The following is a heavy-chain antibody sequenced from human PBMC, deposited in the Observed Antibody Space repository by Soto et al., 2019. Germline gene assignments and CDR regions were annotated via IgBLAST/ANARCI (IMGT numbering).Heavy chain of an antibody. D-gene: IGHD3-16*01. CDR2: IIPFFKAT. V-gene: IGHV1-69*01. J-gene: IGHJ6*02. CDR1: GDTFSSQA. CDR3: ARDVSLNYYDGTYHYHAMDV. Sequence: QVLLVQSGAEVKNPDSSVKVSCKASGDTFSSQAISWVRQAPGQGLEWMGGIIPFFKATNYAQKFQDRVTITADDSTSTAYMDLYSLRSEDTAVYYCARDVSLNYYDGTYHYHAMDVWGQGTTVTVSS.